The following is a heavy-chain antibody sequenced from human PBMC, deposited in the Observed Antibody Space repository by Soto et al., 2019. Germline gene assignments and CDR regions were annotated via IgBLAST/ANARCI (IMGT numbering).Heavy chain of an antibody. CDR2: ISSSGFTI. CDR1: GFTFSSYE. Sequence: PGGSLRLSCAASGFTFSSYEMNWVRQAPGKGLEWVSYISSSGFTIYYTDSVKGRFTISRDNAKNSLFLQMNTLRPEDTAMYYCARVAYWGPGTQVTVSS. CDR3: ARVAY. V-gene: IGHV3-48*03. J-gene: IGHJ4*02.